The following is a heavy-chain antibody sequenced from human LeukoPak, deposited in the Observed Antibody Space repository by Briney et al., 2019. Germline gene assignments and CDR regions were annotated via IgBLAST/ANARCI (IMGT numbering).Heavy chain of an antibody. CDR1: GYTFASYD. D-gene: IGHD6-19*01. J-gene: IGHJ4*02. Sequence: ASVKVSCKASGYTFASYDINWVRQATGQGLEWMGWMNPNSGNTGYAQKFQGRVTITRNTSISTAYMELSSLRSEDTAVYYCARGRGVAGTGKFDYWGQGTLVTVSS. CDR3: ARGRGVAGTGKFDY. V-gene: IGHV1-8*03. CDR2: MNPNSGNT.